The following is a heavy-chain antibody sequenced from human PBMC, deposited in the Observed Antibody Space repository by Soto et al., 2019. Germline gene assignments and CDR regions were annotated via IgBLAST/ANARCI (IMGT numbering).Heavy chain of an antibody. V-gene: IGHV4-59*01. D-gene: IGHD6-19*01. CDR2: IYYSGST. Sequence: PSETLSLTCTVSGGSISSYYWSWIRQPPGKGLEWIGYIYYSGSTNYNPSLKSRVTISVDTSKNQFSLKLSSVTVADTAVYYCARTYSSGWYGYWGQGTLVTVSS. J-gene: IGHJ4*02. CDR3: ARTYSSGWYGY. CDR1: GGSISSYY.